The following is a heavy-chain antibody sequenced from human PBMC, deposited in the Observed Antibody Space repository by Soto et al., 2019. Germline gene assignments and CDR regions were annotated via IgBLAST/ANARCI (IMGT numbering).Heavy chain of an antibody. CDR2: IWYDGSNK. CDR1: GFTFSSYG. Sequence: QVQLVESGGGVVQPGRSLRLSCAASGFTFSSYGMHWVRQAPGKGLEWVAVIWYDGSNKYYADSVKGRFTISRDNSKNTLYLQIDSLRAEDTAVYYCARDGEWFGELFFDYWGQGTLVTVSS. V-gene: IGHV3-33*01. D-gene: IGHD3-10*01. CDR3: ARDGEWFGELFFDY. J-gene: IGHJ4*02.